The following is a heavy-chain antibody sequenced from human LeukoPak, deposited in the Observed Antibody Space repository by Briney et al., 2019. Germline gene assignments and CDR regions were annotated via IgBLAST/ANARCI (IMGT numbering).Heavy chain of an antibody. Sequence: ASVKVSCKASGYTFTSYGISWVRQAPGQGLEWVGWISAYNGNTNYAQKLQGRVTMTTDTSTSTAYMELRSLRSDDTAVYYCARDLANTRYYDFWSGYPRGDYWGQGTLVTVSS. CDR2: ISAYNGNT. J-gene: IGHJ4*02. CDR1: GYTFTSYG. V-gene: IGHV1-18*01. D-gene: IGHD3-3*01. CDR3: ARDLANTRYYDFWSGYPRGDY.